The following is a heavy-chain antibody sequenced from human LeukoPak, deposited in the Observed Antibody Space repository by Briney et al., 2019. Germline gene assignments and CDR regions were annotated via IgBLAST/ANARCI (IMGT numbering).Heavy chain of an antibody. D-gene: IGHD4-17*01. CDR2: ISYDGTEK. V-gene: IGHV3-30-3*01. CDR1: GLSFSSYA. Sequence: GGSLRLSCAAPGLSFSSYAMHWVRQARGKGLEWVAVISYDGTEKYYGDSVKGRFTISRDNSKNTLYLQMNSLRAEDTALYYCARDGHGVPLDYWGQGTLVTVSP. J-gene: IGHJ4*02. CDR3: ARDGHGVPLDY.